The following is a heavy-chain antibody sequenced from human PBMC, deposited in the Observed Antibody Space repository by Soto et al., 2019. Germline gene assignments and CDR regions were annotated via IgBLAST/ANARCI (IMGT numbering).Heavy chain of an antibody. CDR3: ARGGGTVPDFWSGYPTPYFDY. D-gene: IGHD3-3*01. CDR1: GYTFTSYY. J-gene: IGHJ4*02. CDR2: INPSGGST. V-gene: IGHV1-46*03. Sequence: QVQLVQSGAEVKKPGASVKVSCKASGYTFTSYYMHWVRQAPGQGLEWMGIINPSGGSTSYAQKFQGRVTMTRDTSTSTVYMELSSLRSEDTAVYYCARGGGTVPDFWSGYPTPYFDYWGQGTLVTVSS.